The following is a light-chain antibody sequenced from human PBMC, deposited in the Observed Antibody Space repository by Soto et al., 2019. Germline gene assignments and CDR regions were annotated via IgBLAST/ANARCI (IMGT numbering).Light chain of an antibody. Sequence: QSALTQPASVSGSPGQSITISGTGTSSDVGGCNYISWYQQQPGEAPKFIIYDVRNRLSGVSNRFSGSRSGNTAHLTISGLQAADEADYYCSSYTSSSTVIFGGGTKLTVL. J-gene: IGLJ2*01. CDR2: DVR. V-gene: IGLV2-14*01. CDR1: SSDVGGCNY. CDR3: SSYTSSSTVI.